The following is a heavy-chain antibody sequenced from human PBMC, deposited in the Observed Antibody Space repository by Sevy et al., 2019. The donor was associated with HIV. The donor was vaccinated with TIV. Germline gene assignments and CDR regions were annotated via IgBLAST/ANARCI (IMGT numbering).Heavy chain of an antibody. CDR3: ARDGGCTSTSCLLYFDY. V-gene: IGHV3-21*01. CDR1: GFTFSTYT. CDR2: ISSGSSYI. Sequence: GGSLRLSCAASGFTFSTYTMNWVRHAPGKGLEWVSSISSGSSYIYYADSVKGRFTISRDNAKNSLYLQMNSLRAEDTAIYYCARDGGCTSTSCLLYFDYWGQGTPVTVSS. D-gene: IGHD2-2*01. J-gene: IGHJ4*02.